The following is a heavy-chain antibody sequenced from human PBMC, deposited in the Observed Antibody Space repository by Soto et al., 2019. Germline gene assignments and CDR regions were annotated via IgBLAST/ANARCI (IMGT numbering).Heavy chain of an antibody. CDR1: GYTFTSYD. Sequence: QVQLVQSGAEEKKPGASVKVSCKASGYTFTSYDMHWVRQAHGQRLEWMGWINAGNGNTKYSQKFRGRVTITRDTSASTAYMELSSLRSEATAVSYCARSIVVVTALDYWGQGTLVTVSS. J-gene: IGHJ4*02. V-gene: IGHV1-3*05. CDR2: INAGNGNT. D-gene: IGHD2-21*02. CDR3: ARSIVVVTALDY.